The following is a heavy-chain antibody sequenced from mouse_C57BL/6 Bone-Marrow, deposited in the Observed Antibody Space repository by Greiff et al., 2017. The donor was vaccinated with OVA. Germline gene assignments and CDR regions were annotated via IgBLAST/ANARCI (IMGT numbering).Heavy chain of an antibody. J-gene: IGHJ1*03. CDR1: GYTFTSYG. Sequence: QVQLQQSGAELARPGASVKLSCKASGYTFTSYGISWVKQRSGQGLEWIGEIYPRSGNTYYNEKFKGKATLTADKSSSTAYMELRSLTSEDSAVYFCAREELTGTDFDVWGTGTTVTVSS. CDR2: IYPRSGNT. D-gene: IGHD4-1*01. CDR3: AREELTGTDFDV. V-gene: IGHV1-81*01.